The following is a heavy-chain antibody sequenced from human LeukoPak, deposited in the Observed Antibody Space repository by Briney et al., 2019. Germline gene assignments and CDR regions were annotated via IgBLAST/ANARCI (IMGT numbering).Heavy chain of an antibody. CDR1: GGSFSGYY. J-gene: IGHJ4*02. Sequence: SETLSLTCAVYGGSFSGYYWSWIRQPPGKGLEWIGEINHSGSTNYNPSLKSRVTISVDTSKNQFSLKLSSVTAADTAVYYCARFSAGATTRNPYYFDYWGQGTLVTVSS. D-gene: IGHD1-26*01. CDR3: ARFSAGATTRNPYYFDY. V-gene: IGHV4-34*01. CDR2: INHSGST.